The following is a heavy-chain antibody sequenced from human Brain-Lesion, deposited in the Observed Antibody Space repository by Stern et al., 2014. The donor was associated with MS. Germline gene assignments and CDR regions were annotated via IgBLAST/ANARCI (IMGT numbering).Heavy chain of an antibody. D-gene: IGHD2-15*01. J-gene: IGHJ5*02. Sequence: QLQLQESGPGLVKPSETLSLTCTVAGGSVSSTSYAWAWIRQPPGKGLEWIGTLYFSGDTYYSPPLKSRLTISLDTSKNQFSLQLRCVTAADTAVYYCAGEEDIRYCSGGSCTGNWFDPWGQGTLVTVSS. CDR1: GGSVSSTSYA. CDR2: LYFSGDT. CDR3: AGEEDIRYCSGGSCTGNWFDP. V-gene: IGHV4-39*01.